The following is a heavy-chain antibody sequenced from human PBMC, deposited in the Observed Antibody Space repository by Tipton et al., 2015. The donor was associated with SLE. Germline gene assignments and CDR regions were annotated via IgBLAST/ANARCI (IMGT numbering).Heavy chain of an antibody. CDR1: GGSFSGFY. CDR2: INQSGST. CDR3: ARDRDIVLEPVPIPPAFDI. J-gene: IGHJ3*02. Sequence: TLSLTCAVYGGSFSGFYWSWIRQPPGKGLEWIGEINQSGSTNYNPSLKSRVTVSADTSKNQFSLKLSSVTAADTAVYYCARDRDIVLEPVPIPPAFDIWGQGTMVTVSS. V-gene: IGHV4-34*01. D-gene: IGHD2-2*02.